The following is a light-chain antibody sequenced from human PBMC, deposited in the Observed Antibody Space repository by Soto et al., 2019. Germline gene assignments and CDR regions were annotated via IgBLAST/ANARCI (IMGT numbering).Light chain of an antibody. CDR2: EVT. J-gene: IGLJ2*01. CDR1: SSDVGGYKY. Sequence: QSALTQPASVSGSLGQSITISCTGTSSDVGGYKYVSWYRQHPGKAPKLMTYEVTSRPSGVSNRFSGSESGNTASLTISGLQADDEADYYCSSRTSISTVIFGGGTKLTVL. CDR3: SSRTSISTVI. V-gene: IGLV2-14*03.